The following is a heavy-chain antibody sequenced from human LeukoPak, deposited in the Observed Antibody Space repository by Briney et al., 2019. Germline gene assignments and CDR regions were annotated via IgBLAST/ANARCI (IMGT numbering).Heavy chain of an antibody. V-gene: IGHV1-18*01. D-gene: IGHD1-26*01. J-gene: IGHJ4*02. CDR1: GYSFSSYG. CDR2: ISGYNGNT. CDR3: ARGGSYHPADY. Sequence: ASVKVSCKASGYSFSSYGITWVRQAPGQGLERMGWISGYNGNTKYAQKFQGRVTMTTDTSTSKTYMDLRSLRIDDTAVYYCARGGSYHPADYWGQGTPVTVSS.